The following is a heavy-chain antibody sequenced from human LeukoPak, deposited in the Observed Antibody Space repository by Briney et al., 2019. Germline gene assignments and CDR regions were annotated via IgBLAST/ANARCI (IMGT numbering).Heavy chain of an antibody. J-gene: IGHJ6*02. CDR1: GYTFTSYD. CDR3: ARGAYPSYGKGMDV. Sequence: ASVKVSCKASGYTFTSYDINWVRQATGQGLEWMGWMNPNSGNAGYAQKFQGRVTMTRNTSISTAYMELSSLRSEDTAVYYCARGAYPSYGKGMDVWGQGATVTVSS. D-gene: IGHD4-17*01. CDR2: MNPNSGNA. V-gene: IGHV1-8*01.